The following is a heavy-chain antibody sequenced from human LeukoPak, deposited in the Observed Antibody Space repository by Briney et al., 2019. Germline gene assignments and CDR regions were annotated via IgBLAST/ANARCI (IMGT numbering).Heavy chain of an antibody. D-gene: IGHD3-22*01. J-gene: IGHJ4*02. CDR1: GGSISSGGYY. CDR3: ARVSPAYYYDSSGYTGEYYFDY. V-gene: IGHV4-31*03. Sequence: PSQTLSLTCTVSGGSISSGGYYWSWIRQYPGKGLEWIGYIYYSGSTYYNPSLKSRVTISVDTSKNQFSLKLSSVTAADTAVYYCARVSPAYYYDSSGYTGEYYFDYWGQGTLVTVSS. CDR2: IYYSGST.